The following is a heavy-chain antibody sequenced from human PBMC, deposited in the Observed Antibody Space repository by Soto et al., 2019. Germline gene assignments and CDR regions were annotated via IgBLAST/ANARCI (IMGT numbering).Heavy chain of an antibody. J-gene: IGHJ6*02. CDR1: GVTFSSYA. V-gene: IGHV1-69*13. D-gene: IGHD3-22*01. Sequence: ASVKVSCKASGVTFSSYAISWVRQAPGQGLEWMGGIIPIFGTANYAQKFQGRVTIAADESKSTAYMELSSLRSEDTAVYYCARDEYSYDSTLGGYYYGMDGWGQGTTVPV. CDR3: ARDEYSYDSTLGGYYYGMDG. CDR2: IIPIFGTA.